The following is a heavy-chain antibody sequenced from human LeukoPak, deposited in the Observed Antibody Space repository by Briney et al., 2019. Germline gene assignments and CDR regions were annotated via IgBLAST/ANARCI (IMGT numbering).Heavy chain of an antibody. CDR2: ISSSSSYI. D-gene: IGHD6-13*01. V-gene: IGHV3-21*01. J-gene: IGHJ3*02. Sequence: GGSLRLSCAASGFTFSSYSMNWVRQAPGKGLEWVSSISSSSSYIYYADSVKGRFTISRDNAKNSLYLQMNSLRAEDTAVYYCESPLPRYSSSWGDAFDIWAKGQWSPSLQ. CDR1: GFTFSSYS. CDR3: ESPLPRYSSSWGDAFDI.